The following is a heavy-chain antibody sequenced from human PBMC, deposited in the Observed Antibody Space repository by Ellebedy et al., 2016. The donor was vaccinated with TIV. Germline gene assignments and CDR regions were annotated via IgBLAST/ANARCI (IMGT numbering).Heavy chain of an antibody. V-gene: IGHV4-39*01. D-gene: IGHD3-16*01. Sequence: SETLSLTCTVSNGSISSGFYYRGWIRQPPGTGLEWIGSIYHSGSTYYNPSLKRRVSISMDTSRNQFSLKLSSVTAADTAVYYCTGDYEHVWGSQDYYGMDVWGQGTTVIVSS. CDR3: TGDYEHVWGSQDYYGMDV. CDR1: NGSISSGFYY. J-gene: IGHJ6*02. CDR2: IYHSGST.